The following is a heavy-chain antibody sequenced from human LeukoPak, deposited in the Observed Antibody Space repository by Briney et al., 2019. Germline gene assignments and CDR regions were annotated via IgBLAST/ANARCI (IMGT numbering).Heavy chain of an antibody. CDR3: ARGGTTYFDY. V-gene: IGHV4-59*01. Sequence: PSETLSLSCTVSGGSNNSYHWSWIRQPPGKGLEWIGYVYYSGSTKYNPSLKSRVTISVDTSKNQFSLKLSSVTAADTAVYYCARGGTTYFDYWGQGNLVTVSS. CDR2: VYYSGST. CDR1: GGSNNSYH. D-gene: IGHD1-7*01. J-gene: IGHJ4*02.